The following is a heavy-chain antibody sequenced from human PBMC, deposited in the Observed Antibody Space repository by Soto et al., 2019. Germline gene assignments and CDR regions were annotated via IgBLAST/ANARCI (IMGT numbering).Heavy chain of an antibody. D-gene: IGHD1-26*01. CDR3: ASMGRDGDSFDSFVDY. V-gene: IGHV1-69*01. CDR2: IIPIFNTP. CDR1: GGSFSSSA. J-gene: IGHJ4*02. Sequence: QVQLVQSGAEVKKPGSSVKVSCKASGGSFSSSAFYWVRQAPGQGLEWMGGIIPIFNTPNYAQKFQGRVSITADESTATTYMDLSGIRSDGTAVYDCASMGRDGDSFDSFVDYWGQGTLITVSS.